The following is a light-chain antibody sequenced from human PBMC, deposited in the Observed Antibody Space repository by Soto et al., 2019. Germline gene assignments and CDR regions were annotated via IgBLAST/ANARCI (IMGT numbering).Light chain of an antibody. CDR3: QQYGSPGT. CDR1: QSVSNNY. V-gene: IGKV3-20*01. J-gene: IGKJ4*02. Sequence: EIVFTQSPGTLSLSPGERATLSCRASQSVSNNYLAWYQQKPGQAPRLLIYGASNTATGIPDRFSGSGSGTDFTITISRLEPEYSAVYYCQQYGSPGTFGRGTKVDTK. CDR2: GAS.